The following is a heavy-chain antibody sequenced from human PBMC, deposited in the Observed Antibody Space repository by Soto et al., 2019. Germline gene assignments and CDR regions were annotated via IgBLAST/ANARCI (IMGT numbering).Heavy chain of an antibody. Sequence: QVHLVESGGGVVQPGKSLRLSCAASGFTFSRSAVHWVRQAPGKGLEWVAIISYDGNNIFYADSVKGRFTISRDNSKNTLHLQMNSLETEDTAMYYCATDLAARYYFDNWGQGTLVTVSS. CDR2: ISYDGNNI. V-gene: IGHV3-30-3*01. CDR1: GFTFSRSA. CDR3: ATDLAARYYFDN. J-gene: IGHJ4*02. D-gene: IGHD6-13*01.